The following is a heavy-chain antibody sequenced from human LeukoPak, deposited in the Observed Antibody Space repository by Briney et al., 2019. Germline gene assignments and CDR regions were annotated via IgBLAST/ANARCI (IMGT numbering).Heavy chain of an antibody. CDR1: GGFISSYY. Sequence: PSETLSLTCTVSGGFISSYYWSWIRQPPGKGLEWIGYIYYSGSTNYNPSLKSRVTISVDTSKNQFSLKLSSVTAADTAVYYCARDSSGLYYFDYWGQGTLVTVSS. V-gene: IGHV4-59*01. CDR2: IYYSGST. CDR3: ARDSSGLYYFDY. D-gene: IGHD6-19*01. J-gene: IGHJ4*02.